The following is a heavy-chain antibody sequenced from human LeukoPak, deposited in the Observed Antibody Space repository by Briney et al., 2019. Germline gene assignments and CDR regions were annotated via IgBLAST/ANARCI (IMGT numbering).Heavy chain of an antibody. V-gene: IGHV3-21*01. D-gene: IGHD3-22*01. CDR1: GFTFSDAW. J-gene: IGHJ4*02. CDR2: ISSSSSYI. CDR3: ARDLLNYYDSSGYDY. Sequence: PGGSLRLSCAASGFTFSDAWMTWVRQAPGKGLEWVSSISSSSSYIYYADSVKGRFTISRDNAKNSLYLQMNSLRAEDTAVYYCARDLLNYYDSSGYDYWGQGTLVTVSS.